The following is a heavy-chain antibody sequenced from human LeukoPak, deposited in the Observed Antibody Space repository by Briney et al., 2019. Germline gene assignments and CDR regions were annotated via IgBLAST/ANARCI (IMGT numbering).Heavy chain of an antibody. V-gene: IGHV4-39*01. CDR3: ARHGSPGYYDILTGYYSFRGAFDY. D-gene: IGHD3-9*01. J-gene: IGHJ4*02. Sequence: PSETLSLTCTVSGGSISSSSYYWGWIRQPPGKGLEWIGSIYYSGSSYYNPSLKSRVTISVDTSKNQFSLKLSSVTAADTAVYYCARHGSPGYYDILTGYYSFRGAFDYWGQGTLVTVSS. CDR1: GGSISSSSYY. CDR2: IYYSGSS.